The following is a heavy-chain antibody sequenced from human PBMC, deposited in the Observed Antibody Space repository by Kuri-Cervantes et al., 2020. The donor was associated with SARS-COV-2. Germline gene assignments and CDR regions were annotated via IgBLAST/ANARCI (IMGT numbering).Heavy chain of an antibody. J-gene: IGHJ3*02. D-gene: IGHD2-8*01. CDR2: IYYSGST. CDR1: GGSISSYY. Sequence: GSLRLSCTVSGGSISSYYWSWIRQPPGKGLEWIGYIYYSGSTNYNPSRKSRVTISVDTSKNQFSLKLSSVTAADTAVYYCARVPRFCTNGVCYAFDIWGQGTMVTVSS. CDR3: ARVPRFCTNGVCYAFDI. V-gene: IGHV4-59*01.